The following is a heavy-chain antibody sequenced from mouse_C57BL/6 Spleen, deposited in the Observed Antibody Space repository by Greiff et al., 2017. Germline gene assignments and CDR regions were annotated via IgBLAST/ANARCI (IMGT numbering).Heavy chain of an antibody. V-gene: IGHV1-26*01. Sequence: EVQLQQSGPELVKPGASVKISCKASGYTFTDYYMNWVKQSHGKSLEWIGDINPNNGGTSYNQKFKGKATLTVDKSSSTAYMELRSLTSADSAVYYCARFYGYDYAMDYWGQGTSVTVSS. CDR1: GYTFTDYY. CDR2: INPNNGGT. J-gene: IGHJ4*01. D-gene: IGHD2-2*01. CDR3: ARFYGYDYAMDY.